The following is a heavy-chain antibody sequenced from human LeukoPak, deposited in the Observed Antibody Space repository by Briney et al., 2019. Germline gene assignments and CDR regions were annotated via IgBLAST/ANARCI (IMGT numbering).Heavy chain of an antibody. D-gene: IGHD6-19*01. CDR2: ISSSDSTI. V-gene: IGHV3-11*01. CDR1: GFTFSDYY. Sequence: GGSLILSCAASGFTFSDYYMSWIRQAPGKGLEWVSYISSSDSTIYYAASVKGRFTISRDNAKNSLYPQMNSLRAEDTAVYYCARDLGGSGWPDWGQGTLVTVSS. CDR3: ARDLGGSGWPD. J-gene: IGHJ4*02.